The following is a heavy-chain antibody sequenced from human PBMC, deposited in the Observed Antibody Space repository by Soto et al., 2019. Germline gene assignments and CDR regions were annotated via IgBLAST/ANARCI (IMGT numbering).Heavy chain of an antibody. CDR1: GFTFSSYG. Sequence: QVQLVESGGGVVQPGRSLRLSCAASGFTFSSYGMHWVRQAPGKGLEWVAVIWYDGSNKYYADSVKGRFTISRDNSKNTLYLQMNSLRAEDTAAYYCARHDYGDYWGLDYWGQGTLVTVSS. J-gene: IGHJ4*02. CDR3: ARHDYGDYWGLDY. D-gene: IGHD4-17*01. CDR2: IWYDGSNK. V-gene: IGHV3-33*01.